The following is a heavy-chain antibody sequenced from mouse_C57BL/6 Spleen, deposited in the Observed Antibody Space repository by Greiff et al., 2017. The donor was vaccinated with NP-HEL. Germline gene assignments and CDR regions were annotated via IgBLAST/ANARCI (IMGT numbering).Heavy chain of an antibody. D-gene: IGHD1-1*01. J-gene: IGHJ4*01. Sequence: VQLQQPGAELVKPGASVKLSCKASGYTFTSYWMHWVKQRPGQGLEWIGMIHPNSGSTNYNEKFKSKATLTVDKSSSTAYMQLSSLTSEDSAVYYYASTVVPDYYAMDYWGQGTSVTVSS. CDR1: GYTFTSYW. V-gene: IGHV1-64*01. CDR2: IHPNSGST. CDR3: ASTVVPDYYAMDY.